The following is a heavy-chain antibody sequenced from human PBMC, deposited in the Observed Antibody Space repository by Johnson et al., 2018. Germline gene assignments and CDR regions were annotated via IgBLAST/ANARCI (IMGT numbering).Heavy chain of an antibody. J-gene: IGHJ4*02. CDR3: ARDHCGSTSCPSQGGGADY. Sequence: VQLVESGGGLVQPWGSLRLSCAASGFSFSSHWMSWVRQAPGKGLEWVGNIKQDGSEKYSVDSVKGRFTISRDNANNSLYLQMNSLSAEDTAVYYCARDHCGSTSCPSQGGGADYWGQGTLVTVSS. CDR2: IKQDGSEK. D-gene: IGHD2-2*01. CDR1: GFSFSSHW. V-gene: IGHV3-7*01.